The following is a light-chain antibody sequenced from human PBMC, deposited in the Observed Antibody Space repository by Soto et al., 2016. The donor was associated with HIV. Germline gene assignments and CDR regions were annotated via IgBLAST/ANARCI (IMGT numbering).Light chain of an antibody. CDR1: NIGSKR. J-gene: IGLJ2*01. CDR3: QVWDTSSDHVI. V-gene: IGLV3-21*02. Sequence: ELTQPPSVSVAPGETARIPCGGDNIGSKRVHWYQQKPGQAHVLVVYDDNDRPSGIPKRFSGFNPGDTATLTISGVEAGDEAEYYCQVWDTSSDHVIFGGGTKLTV. CDR2: DDN.